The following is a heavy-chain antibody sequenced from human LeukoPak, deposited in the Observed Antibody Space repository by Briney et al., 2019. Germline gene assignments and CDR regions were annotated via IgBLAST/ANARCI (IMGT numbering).Heavy chain of an antibody. V-gene: IGHV3-7*01. D-gene: IGHD1-26*01. CDR3: ARDKIVGATYFDY. CDR2: IKQDVSEI. CDR1: GFTFSSYW. J-gene: IGHJ4*02. Sequence: GGSLRLSCAASGFTFSSYWMSWVRQAPGKGLEWVANIKQDVSEIYYVDSVKGRFTISRDNTKNSLYLQMNSLRAEDTAVYYCARDKIVGATYFDYWGQGTLATVSS.